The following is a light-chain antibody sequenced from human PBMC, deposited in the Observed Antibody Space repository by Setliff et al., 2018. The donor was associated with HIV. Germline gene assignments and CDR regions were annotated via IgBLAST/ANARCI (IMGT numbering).Light chain of an antibody. CDR1: TGAVTSGHY. V-gene: IGLV7-46*01. CDR3: FLSYSGDRRA. Sequence: TVTLTCGSSTGAVTSGHYPYWFQQKPGQAPRTLIHDTSTKQSWTPARFSGSLLGGKAALTLSGAQPEDEAAYYCFLSYSGDRRAVGGVTK. CDR2: DTS. J-gene: IGLJ2*01.